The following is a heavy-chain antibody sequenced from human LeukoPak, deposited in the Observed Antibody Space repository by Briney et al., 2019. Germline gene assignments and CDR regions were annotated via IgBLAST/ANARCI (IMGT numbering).Heavy chain of an antibody. Sequence: SETLSLTCTVSGGSISSYYWSWIRQPPGKGLEWIGYIYYSGSTNYNPSPKSRVTISVDTSKNQFSLKLSSVTAADTAVYYCARPHPIGYCSSTSCYIGWFDPWGQGTLVTVSS. V-gene: IGHV4-59*08. CDR1: GGSISSYY. J-gene: IGHJ5*02. CDR2: IYYSGST. CDR3: ARPHPIGYCSSTSCYIGWFDP. D-gene: IGHD2-2*02.